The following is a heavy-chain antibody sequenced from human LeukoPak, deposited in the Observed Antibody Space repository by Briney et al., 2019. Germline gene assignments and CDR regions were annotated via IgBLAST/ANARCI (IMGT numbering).Heavy chain of an antibody. D-gene: IGHD2-2*01. CDR1: GYTFTGYY. CDR2: INPNSGGT. V-gene: IGHV1-2*02. CDR3: ARGGPYCSSTSCYFAGPNWFDP. J-gene: IGHJ5*02. Sequence: ASVKVSCKASGYTFTGYYMHWVRQAPGQGLEWMGWINPNSGGTNYAQKFQGRVTMTRDTSISTAYMELSRLRSDDTAVYYCARGGPYCSSTSCYFAGPNWFDPWGQGTLVTVSS.